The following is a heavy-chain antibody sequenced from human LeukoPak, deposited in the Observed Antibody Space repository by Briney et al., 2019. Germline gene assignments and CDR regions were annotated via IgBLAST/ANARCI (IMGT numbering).Heavy chain of an antibody. CDR2: MNPNSGNT. Sequence: ASVKVSCKASGYTFTSYGISWVRQATGQGLEWMGWMNPNSGNTGYAQKFQGRVTMTRNTSISTAYMELSSLRSEDTAVYYCARGKKTMVRGVLYYFDYWGQGTLVTVSS. D-gene: IGHD3-10*01. V-gene: IGHV1-8*02. J-gene: IGHJ4*02. CDR1: GYTFTSYG. CDR3: ARGKKTMVRGVLYYFDY.